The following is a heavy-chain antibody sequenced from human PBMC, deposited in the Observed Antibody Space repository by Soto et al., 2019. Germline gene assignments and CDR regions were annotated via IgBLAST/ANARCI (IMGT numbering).Heavy chain of an antibody. CDR3: AKEGEGSQEYYYDSSGYYYFDY. D-gene: IGHD3-22*01. CDR2: ISGSGGST. J-gene: IGHJ4*02. Sequence: QPVGSLRLSCAASGFTFSSYAMSWVRQAPGKGLEWVSAISGSGGSTYYADSVKGRFTISRDNSKNTLHLQMNSLRAEDTAVYYCAKEGEGSQEYYYDSSGYYYFDYWGQGTLVTVSS. CDR1: GFTFSSYA. V-gene: IGHV3-23*01.